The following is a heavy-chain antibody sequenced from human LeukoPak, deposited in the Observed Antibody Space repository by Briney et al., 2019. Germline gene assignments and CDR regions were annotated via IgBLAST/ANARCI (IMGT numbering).Heavy chain of an antibody. CDR3: AKQLGYCSDGSCYFPY. CDR1: GFTFSSSA. D-gene: IGHD2-15*01. V-gene: IGHV3-23*01. J-gene: IGHJ4*02. Sequence: GGSLRLSCAASGFTFSSSAMSWVRQAPGKGLEWVSAISNNGGYTYYADSVQGRVTISRDNSKSTLCLQMNSLRAEDTAVYYCAKQLGYCSDGSCYFPYWGQGTLVTVSS. CDR2: ISNNGGYT.